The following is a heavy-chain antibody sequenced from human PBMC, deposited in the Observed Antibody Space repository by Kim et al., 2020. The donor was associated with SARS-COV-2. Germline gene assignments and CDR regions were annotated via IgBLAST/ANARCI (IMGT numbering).Heavy chain of an antibody. CDR2: IKSKTDGGTT. CDR1: GFTFSNAW. V-gene: IGHV3-15*01. J-gene: IGHJ3*02. Sequence: GGSLRLSCAASGFTFSNAWMSWVRQAPGKGLEWVGRIKSKTDGGTTDYAAPVKGRFTISRDDSKNTLYLKMNSLKTDDTAVYYCSTGSYYYVSSGYLNDAFESWGQGTMVTVSS. D-gene: IGHD3-22*01. CDR3: STGSYYYVSSGYLNDAFES.